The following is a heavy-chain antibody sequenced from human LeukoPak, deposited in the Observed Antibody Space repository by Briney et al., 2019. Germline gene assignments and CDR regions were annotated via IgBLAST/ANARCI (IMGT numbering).Heavy chain of an antibody. CDR3: ARESRLFDSGGYSVFAAFDI. Sequence: WASVKVSCKASGGTLSNSAISWVRQAPGQGLEWMGQFIPTYGATNYAHRFEDRVTLTSDESTSTVSMELGSLRSDDTAMYYCARESRLFDSGGYSVFAAFDIWGQGTLVTVSS. J-gene: IGHJ3*02. CDR2: FIPTYGAT. CDR1: GGTLSNSA. D-gene: IGHD3-22*01. V-gene: IGHV1-69*13.